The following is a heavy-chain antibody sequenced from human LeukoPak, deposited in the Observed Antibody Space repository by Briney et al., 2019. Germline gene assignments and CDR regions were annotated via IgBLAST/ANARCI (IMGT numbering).Heavy chain of an antibody. Sequence: SETLSLTCAVSGYSISSGYYWGWIRQPPGKGLEWIGSIYHSGSTYYNPSLESRVTISVDTSKNQFSLKLSSVTAADTAVYYCASCLYYYYYMDVWGKGTTVTVSS. J-gene: IGHJ6*03. CDR2: IYHSGST. V-gene: IGHV4-38-2*01. CDR3: ASCLYYYYYMDV. CDR1: GYSISSGYY.